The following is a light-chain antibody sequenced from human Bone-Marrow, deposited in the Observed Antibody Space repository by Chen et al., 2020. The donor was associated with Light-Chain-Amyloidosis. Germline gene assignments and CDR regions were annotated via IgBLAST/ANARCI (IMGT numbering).Light chain of an antibody. V-gene: IGLV3-21*02. CDR2: DDS. CDR3: QVWDRSSDRPV. Sequence: SYVLPQPSSLSVAPGQTATIACGGNNIGSTSVHWYQQTQGQAPLLVVYDDSDRPSGCPERLSGSNSGNTAPLTISRVEAGDEADYYCQVWDRSSDRPVFGGGTKLTVL. J-gene: IGLJ3*02. CDR1: NIGSTS.